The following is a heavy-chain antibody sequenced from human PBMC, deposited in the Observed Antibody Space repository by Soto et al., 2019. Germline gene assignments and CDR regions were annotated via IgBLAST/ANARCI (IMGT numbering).Heavy chain of an antibody. J-gene: IGHJ4*02. Sequence: VELPCEACGGTPRSYALISVRQAHGQGLEWMGGIIPIFGTANYAQKFQGRVTITADESTSTAYMELSSLRSEDTAVYYCARDSVEYCSGRSCHRSTAYWGQGTLVTVSS. D-gene: IGHD2-15*01. CDR1: GGTPRSYA. CDR2: IIPIFGTA. CDR3: ARDSVEYCSGRSCHRSTAY. V-gene: IGHV1-69*01.